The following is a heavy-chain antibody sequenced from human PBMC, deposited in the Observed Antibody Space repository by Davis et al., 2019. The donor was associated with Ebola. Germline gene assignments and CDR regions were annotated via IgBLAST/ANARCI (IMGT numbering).Heavy chain of an antibody. CDR3: ARALHDEVLEY. CDR1: GFTFSNHA. V-gene: IGHV3-30*04. CDR2: TLYNERET. J-gene: IGHJ4*02. Sequence: GESLKISCVASGFTFSNHAMHWVRQAPGKGLELVAVTLYNERETFYGESVQGRFTISRDNSENGLYLQMDSLRPDDTAIYFCARALHDEVLEYWGQGTPVTVSS. D-gene: IGHD3-3*01.